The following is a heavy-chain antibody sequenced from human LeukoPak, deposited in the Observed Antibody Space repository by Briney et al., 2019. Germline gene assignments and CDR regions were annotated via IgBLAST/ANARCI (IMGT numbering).Heavy chain of an antibody. V-gene: IGHV1-8*01. CDR1: GYTFTSYD. D-gene: IGHD3-9*01. J-gene: IGHJ5*02. Sequence: GASVKVSCKASGYTFTSYDINWVRQATGQGLEWMGWMNPNSGNTGYAQKFQGRVTMTRNTSINTAYMELSSLGSEDTAVYYCARVDYDILTGYSPNWFDPWGQGTLDTVSS. CDR2: MNPNSGNT. CDR3: ARVDYDILTGYSPNWFDP.